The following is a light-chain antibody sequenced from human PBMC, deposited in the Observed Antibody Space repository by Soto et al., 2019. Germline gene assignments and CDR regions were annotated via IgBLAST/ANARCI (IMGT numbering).Light chain of an antibody. CDR3: QQRGNWPLT. CDR1: QSISSY. V-gene: IGKV3-11*01. Sequence: ETVLTQSPATLSLSPGERATLSCRASQSISSYLIWYQQKPGQAPRLLIYDASSRATGIPARFSGSGSGTAFTLSISSLEPEDFAVYYCQQRGNWPLTFGGGTKVEI. CDR2: DAS. J-gene: IGKJ4*01.